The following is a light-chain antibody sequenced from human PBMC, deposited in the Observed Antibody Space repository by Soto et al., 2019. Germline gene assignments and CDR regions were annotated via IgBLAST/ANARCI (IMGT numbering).Light chain of an antibody. Sequence: DIQMTQSPSTLSATVGDRVTITCRASQSISNWLAWYQQKPGKAPKQQIYDASSLESGVPTKMSGSGSVTEFTLTISSLQPDDFATYYCQQYNSYSWTFGQGTKVDIK. V-gene: IGKV1-5*01. CDR1: QSISNW. CDR3: QQYNSYSWT. J-gene: IGKJ1*01. CDR2: DAS.